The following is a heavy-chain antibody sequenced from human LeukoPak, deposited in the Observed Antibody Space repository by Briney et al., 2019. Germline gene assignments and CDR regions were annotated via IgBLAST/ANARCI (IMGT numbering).Heavy chain of an antibody. V-gene: IGHV4-4*07. CDR1: GGSISSYY. Sequence: SETLSRTSTVSGGSISSYYWSWIRQPAGKGLEWIGRIYTSGSTNYNPSLKSRVTVSVDTSKNQFSLKLSSVTAADAAVYYCARDLAWLGPENDAFDIWGQGTMVTVSS. J-gene: IGHJ3*02. D-gene: IGHD5-12*01. CDR3: ARDLAWLGPENDAFDI. CDR2: IYTSGST.